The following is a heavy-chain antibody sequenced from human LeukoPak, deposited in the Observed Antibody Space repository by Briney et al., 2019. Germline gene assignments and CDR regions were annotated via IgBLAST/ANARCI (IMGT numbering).Heavy chain of an antibody. CDR2: ISAYNGNT. Sequence: ASVKVSCEASGYTFTSYGISWVRQAPGQGLEWMGWISAYNGNTNYAQKLQGRVTMTTDTSTSTAYMELRSLRSDDTAVYYCARDATYCSSTSCLHFDYWGQGTLVTVSS. CDR3: ARDATYCSSTSCLHFDY. J-gene: IGHJ4*02. D-gene: IGHD2-2*01. CDR1: GYTFTSYG. V-gene: IGHV1-18*01.